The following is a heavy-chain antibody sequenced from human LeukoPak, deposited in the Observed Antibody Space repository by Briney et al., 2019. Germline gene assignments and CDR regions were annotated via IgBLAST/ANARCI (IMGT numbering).Heavy chain of an antibody. J-gene: IGHJ5*02. CDR3: ARRPGVDCSSTSCYEDWFDP. V-gene: IGHV4-59*08. CDR1: GGSISSYY. CDR2: IYYSGST. D-gene: IGHD2-2*01. Sequence: SETLSLTCTVSGGSISSYYWSWIRQPPGKGLEWIGYIYYSGSTNYNPSLKSRVTISVDTSKNQFSLKLSSVTAADTAVYYCARRPGVDCSSTSCYEDWFDPWGQGTLVTVSS.